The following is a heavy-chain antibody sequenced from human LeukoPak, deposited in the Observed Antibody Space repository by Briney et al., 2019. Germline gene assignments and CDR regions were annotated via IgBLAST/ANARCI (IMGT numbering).Heavy chain of an antibody. CDR1: GYTFTSYD. V-gene: IGHV1-69*05. D-gene: IGHD3-22*01. Sequence: ASVKVSCKASGYTFTSYDINWVRQAPGQGLEWMGRIIPIFGTANYAQKFQGRVTITTDESTSTAYMELSSLRSEDTAVYYCARRKKTKYDSSGYYYHDAFDIWGQGTMVTVSS. CDR3: ARRKKTKYDSSGYYYHDAFDI. CDR2: IIPIFGTA. J-gene: IGHJ3*02.